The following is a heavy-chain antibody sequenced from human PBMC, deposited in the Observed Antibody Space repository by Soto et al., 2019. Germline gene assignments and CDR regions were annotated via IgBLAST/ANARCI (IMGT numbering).Heavy chain of an antibody. D-gene: IGHD1-1*01. CDR3: ARTTM. J-gene: IGHJ4*02. Sequence: GGSLRLSCVGSGFTFRSHWMSWVRQAPGKGLEWVANVNEDGSDISYVDSVKGRFTISRDNAKNSLHLQMSSLRAEDTAVYYCARTTMWGQGILVTVSS. CDR2: VNEDGSDI. V-gene: IGHV3-7*01. CDR1: GFTFRSHW.